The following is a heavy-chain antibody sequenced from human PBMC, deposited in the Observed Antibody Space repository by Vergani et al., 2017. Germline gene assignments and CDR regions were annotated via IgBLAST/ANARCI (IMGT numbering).Heavy chain of an antibody. CDR1: GFTSSYYG. J-gene: IGHJ1*01. Sequence: VQLVESGGGLVQPGMSLRLSCVVSGFTSSYYGMHWVRQAPGKGLEWVAVISYDGTQKYYADSVKGRFTISRDNSKSTLYLQMNSLRTEDTAVYYCATKSCGTPGCQIGYFREWGQGTLVTVSS. CDR2: ISYDGTQK. CDR3: ATKSCGTPGCQIGYFRE. V-gene: IGHV3-30*03. D-gene: IGHD1-1*01.